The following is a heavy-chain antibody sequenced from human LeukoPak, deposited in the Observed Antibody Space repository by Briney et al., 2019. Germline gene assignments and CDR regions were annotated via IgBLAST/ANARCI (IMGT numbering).Heavy chain of an antibody. J-gene: IGHJ4*02. D-gene: IGHD6-13*01. V-gene: IGHV5-51*01. CDR1: GYSFTSYW. CDR3: ARGPRHPDAEPYSSLFDY. CDR2: IYPGDSDT. Sequence: GESLKISCKGSGYSFTSYWIGWVRQMPGKGLEWMGIIYPGDSDTRYSPSFQGQVTISADKSISTAYLQWSSLKASDTAMYYCARGPRHPDAEPYSSLFDYWGQGTLVTVSS.